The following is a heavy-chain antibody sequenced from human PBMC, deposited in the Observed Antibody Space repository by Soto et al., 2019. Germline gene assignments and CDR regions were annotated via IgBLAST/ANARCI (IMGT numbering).Heavy chain of an antibody. CDR2: IYYSGST. CDR3: ARDRWLRSHYYGMDV. Sequence: QVQLQESGPGLVKPSQTLSLTCTVSGGSISSGGYYWSWIRQHPGKGLEWIGYIYYSGSTYYNPSLKSRVTISVDTSKNQFSLKLSSVTAADTAVYYCARDRWLRSHYYGMDVWGQGTTVTVSS. CDR1: GGSISSGGYY. D-gene: IGHD5-12*01. J-gene: IGHJ6*02. V-gene: IGHV4-31*03.